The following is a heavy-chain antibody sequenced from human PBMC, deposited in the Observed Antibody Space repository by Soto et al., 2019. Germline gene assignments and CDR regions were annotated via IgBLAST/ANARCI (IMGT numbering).Heavy chain of an antibody. Sequence: TLSLTCAVSGGSISSGGYSWSWIRQPPGKGLEWIGYIYHSGSTYYNPSLKSRVTISVDRSKNQFSLKLSSVTAADTAVYYCARVTRTGYCSSTSCYQGLFDPWGQGTLVTVSS. V-gene: IGHV4-30-2*01. CDR3: ARVTRTGYCSSTSCYQGLFDP. D-gene: IGHD2-2*01. CDR2: IYHSGST. CDR1: GGSISSGGYS. J-gene: IGHJ5*02.